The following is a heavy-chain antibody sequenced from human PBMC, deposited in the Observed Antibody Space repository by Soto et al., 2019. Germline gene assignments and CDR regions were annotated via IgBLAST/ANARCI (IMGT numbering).Heavy chain of an antibody. CDR2: IFYSGVT. CDR1: GGSISGYY. J-gene: IGHJ4*02. V-gene: IGHV4-59*01. D-gene: IGHD6-19*01. CDR3: ARVGSSGWAPDY. Sequence: PSETLSLTCTVSGGSISGYYWTWIRQPPGKGLEWVGYIFYSGVTNYNPSLKSRVTLSVDTSKNQFSLKLGSVTAADTAVYHCARVGSSGWAPDYWGRGTLVTVSS.